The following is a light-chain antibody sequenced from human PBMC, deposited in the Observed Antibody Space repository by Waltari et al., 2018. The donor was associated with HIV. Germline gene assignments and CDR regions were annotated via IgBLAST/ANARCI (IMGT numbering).Light chain of an antibody. J-gene: IGLJ3*02. CDR3: SSYTSNITRV. V-gene: IGLV2-14*03. CDR1: SSDVGGYNY. CDR2: DVS. Sequence: QSALTQPASVSGSPGQSITISCTGTSSDVGGYNYVSWYQQHPGKAPQLMSYDVSNPPSGVHNRFAGSKSGNTASLTISGLQAEDEADYYCSSYTSNITRVFGGGTKLTVL.